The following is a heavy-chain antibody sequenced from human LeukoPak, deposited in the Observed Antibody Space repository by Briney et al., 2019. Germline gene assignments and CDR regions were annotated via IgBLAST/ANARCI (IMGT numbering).Heavy chain of an antibody. CDR2: INSDGSEG. Sequence: GGSLRLSCAVSGFTFSGFWMSWSRQALGKGLEWVASINSDGSEGYYADVVKGRFTISRDNAKNSLYLQINSLRAEDTAVYYCARSSYSSSSSVWGQGTMVTVSS. D-gene: IGHD6-6*01. J-gene: IGHJ3*01. CDR1: GFTFSGFW. CDR3: ARSSYSSSSSV. V-gene: IGHV3-7*03.